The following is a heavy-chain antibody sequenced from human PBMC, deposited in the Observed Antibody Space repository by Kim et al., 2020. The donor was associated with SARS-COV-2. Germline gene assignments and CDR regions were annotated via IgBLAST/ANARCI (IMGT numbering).Heavy chain of an antibody. V-gene: IGHV7-4-1*02. D-gene: IGHD6-13*01. CDR3: ASNIPHSSSWYYYGMDV. CDR1: GYTFTSYA. CDR2: INTNTGNP. J-gene: IGHJ6*02. Sequence: ASVKVSCKASGYTFTSYAMNWVRQAPGQGLEWMGWINTNTGNPTYAQGFTGRFVFSLDTSVSTAYLQISSLKAEDTAVYYCASNIPHSSSWYYYGMDVWGQGTTVTVSS.